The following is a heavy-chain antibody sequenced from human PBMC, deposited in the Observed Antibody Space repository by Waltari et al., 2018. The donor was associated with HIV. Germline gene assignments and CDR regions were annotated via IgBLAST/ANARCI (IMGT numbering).Heavy chain of an antibody. V-gene: IGHV1-69*04. CDR3: VRAYCSGGSCYYYYGMDV. Sequence: QVQLVQSGAEVKKPGSSVKVSCKASGGTFSSYAISWSRQAPGQGLEWMGRIIPILGIANYAQKFQCRVTITADKSTSTAYMELSSLRSEDTAVYYCVRAYCSGGSCYYYYGMDVWGQGTTVTVSS. CDR2: IIPILGIA. J-gene: IGHJ6*02. D-gene: IGHD2-15*01. CDR1: GGTFSSYA.